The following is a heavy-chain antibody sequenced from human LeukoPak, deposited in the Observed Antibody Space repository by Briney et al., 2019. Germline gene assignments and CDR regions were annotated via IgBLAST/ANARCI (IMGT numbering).Heavy chain of an antibody. CDR2: INHSGST. CDR3: ARGVVVAAKFFDY. J-gene: IGHJ4*02. V-gene: IGHV4-34*01. CDR1: GGSFSGYY. Sequence: SETLSLTCAVYGGSFSGYYWSWIRQPPGKGLEWIGEINHSGSTNYNPSLKSRVTISVDTSKNQFSLKLSSVTAADTAVYYCARGVVVAAKFFDYWGQGTLVTVSS. D-gene: IGHD2-15*01.